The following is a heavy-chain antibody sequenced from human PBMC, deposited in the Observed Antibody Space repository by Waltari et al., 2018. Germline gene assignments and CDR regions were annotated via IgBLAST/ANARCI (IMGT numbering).Heavy chain of an antibody. J-gene: IGHJ4*02. D-gene: IGHD2-15*01. CDR2: IKSDGTNI. V-gene: IGHV3-74*03. Sequence: EVPLVESGGGLVQPGGYLRLSCVVSGFLSSDYWMDWVRQAPGKGLLWVSRIKSDGTNIKYADSVRGRFTISRDSAKNTFYLQMNSLRAEDTAVYYCTRNPGYWGQGTLVTVAS. CDR1: GFLSSDYW. CDR3: TRNPGY.